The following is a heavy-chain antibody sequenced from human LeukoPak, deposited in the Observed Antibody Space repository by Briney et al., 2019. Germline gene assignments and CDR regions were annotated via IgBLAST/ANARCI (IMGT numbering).Heavy chain of an antibody. CDR2: INNDGSST. V-gene: IGHV3-74*01. CDR3: VRDNGGEHL. Sequence: GGSLTLSCAASGFTFSSYTMNWVRQAPGKGLVWVSRINNDGSSTIYADSVKGRFTISRDNAKNTLYLQMNSLRDDDTAVYYCVRDNGGEHLWGQGTLVAVSS. D-gene: IGHD3-16*01. CDR1: GFTFSSYT. J-gene: IGHJ4*02.